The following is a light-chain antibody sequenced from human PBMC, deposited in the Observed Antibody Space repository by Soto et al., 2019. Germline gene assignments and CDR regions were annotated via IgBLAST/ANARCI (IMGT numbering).Light chain of an antibody. J-gene: IGLJ3*02. CDR3: AAWDASLNGGV. CDR2: SNN. CDR1: SSNIGSNT. Sequence: QSVLTQPPSASGTTGQRVTISCSGSSSNIGSNTVNWDQQLPGTAPKLLIYSNNQRPSGAPDRFSGPKSGTSASLAISGLQSGDAADYYCAAWDASLNGGVFGGGTKLTVL. V-gene: IGLV1-44*01.